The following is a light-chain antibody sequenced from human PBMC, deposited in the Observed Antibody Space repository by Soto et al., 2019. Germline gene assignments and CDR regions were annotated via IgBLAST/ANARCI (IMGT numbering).Light chain of an antibody. J-gene: IGLJ2*01. V-gene: IGLV1-44*01. CDR1: SSNIGANP. CDR3: EAWDDSLYGAV. Sequence: QSVLTQPPSASGTPGQRVTISWSGSSSNIGANPINWYQQLPGTAPKLLIYNNDQRPSGVPDRFSASKSGTSASLAISGLQSEDEADYYCEAWDDSLYGAVLGGGTNLTVL. CDR2: NND.